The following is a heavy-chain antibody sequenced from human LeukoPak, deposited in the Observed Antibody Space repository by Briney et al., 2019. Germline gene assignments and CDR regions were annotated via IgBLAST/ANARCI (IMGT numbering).Heavy chain of an antibody. D-gene: IGHD2/OR15-2a*01. Sequence: ASVRVSCMAYGYTFTSYYVHWVRQAPGQGLEWMGWVSAYNGKTNYAQSLQDRVTMTTDTSTSTVYMELRSLRSDDTALYYCARGDTFLPTHYFDPWGQGTLVTVSS. V-gene: IGHV1-18*04. CDR3: ARGDTFLPTHYFDP. CDR2: VSAYNGKT. J-gene: IGHJ5*02. CDR1: GYTFTSYY.